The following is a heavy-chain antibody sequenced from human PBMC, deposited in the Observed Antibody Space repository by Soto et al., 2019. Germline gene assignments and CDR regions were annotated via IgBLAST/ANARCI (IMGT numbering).Heavy chain of an antibody. CDR1: GYTFTSYG. V-gene: IGHV1-18*01. D-gene: IGHD3-10*01. CDR2: ISAYNGNT. CDR3: ARALTYYYGSGSPNLDY. Sequence: QVQLVQSGAEVKKPGASVKVSCKASGYTFTSYGISWVRQAPGQGLEWMGWISAYNGNTNYAQKLQGRVTMTTDTSPSTAYMKLRSLRSDDTAVYYCARALTYYYGSGSPNLDYWGQGTLVTVSS. J-gene: IGHJ4*02.